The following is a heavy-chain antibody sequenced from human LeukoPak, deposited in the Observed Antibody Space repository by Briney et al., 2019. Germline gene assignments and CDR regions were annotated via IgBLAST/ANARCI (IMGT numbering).Heavy chain of an antibody. J-gene: IGHJ4*02. D-gene: IGHD1-7*01. CDR1: GGTFSSYA. Sequence: ASVKVSCKTSGGTFSSYAISWVRQAPGQGLEWMGGIIPIFGTANYAQKFQGRVTITADKSTSTAYMELSSLRSEDTAVYYCAKGEGNYDFNYWGQGTLVTVSS. V-gene: IGHV1-69*06. CDR2: IIPIFGTA. CDR3: AKGEGNYDFNY.